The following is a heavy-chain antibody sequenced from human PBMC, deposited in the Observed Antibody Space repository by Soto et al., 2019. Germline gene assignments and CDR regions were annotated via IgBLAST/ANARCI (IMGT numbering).Heavy chain of an antibody. CDR3: AREEYCSSTSCSNYYYYGMDV. D-gene: IGHD2-2*01. CDR2: ISAYNGNT. J-gene: IGHJ6*02. Sequence: ASVKVSCKASGYTFTSYGISWVRQAPGQGLEWMGWISAYNGNTNYAQKLQGRVTMTTDTSTSTAYMELRSLRSDDTAVYYRAREEYCSSTSCSNYYYYGMDVWGQGTTVTVSS. CDR1: GYTFTSYG. V-gene: IGHV1-18*01.